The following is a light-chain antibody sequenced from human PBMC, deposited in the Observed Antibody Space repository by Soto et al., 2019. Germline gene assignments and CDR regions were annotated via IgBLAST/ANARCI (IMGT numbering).Light chain of an antibody. CDR1: QDINNY. CDR3: LQHYNYPIT. V-gene: IGKV1-17*03. J-gene: IGKJ5*01. CDR2: AAS. Sequence: DIQMTQSPSAMSASVGDRVTISCRASQDINNYLAWFQQKPGEVPKRLIYAASSLQSGVPSRFRAFGSGTEFTLTISGLQPEDFATYFCLQHYNYPITFCQWTRLEIK.